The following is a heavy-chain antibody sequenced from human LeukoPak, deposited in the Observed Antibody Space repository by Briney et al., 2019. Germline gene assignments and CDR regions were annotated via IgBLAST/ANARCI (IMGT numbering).Heavy chain of an antibody. D-gene: IGHD3-9*01. J-gene: IGHJ4*02. CDR3: ARGHYDVLTSSYKWTPDY. Sequence: GGSLRLSCAASGLNFSTYNMNWVRQAPGKGLEWVSAITSGGGYTYYADSVKGRFTTSRDNAKNSLSLRLDSLRAEDTAVYYCARGHYDVLTSSYKWTPDYWGQGTLVTVSS. CDR2: ITSGGGYT. CDR1: GLNFSTYN. V-gene: IGHV3-21*06.